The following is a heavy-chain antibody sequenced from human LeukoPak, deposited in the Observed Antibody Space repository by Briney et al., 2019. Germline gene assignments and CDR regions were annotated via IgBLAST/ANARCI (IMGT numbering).Heavy chain of an antibody. J-gene: IGHJ4*02. CDR2: ISSSSSYI. CDR3: ARDGKEISYYDILTGYSEYYFDY. CDR1: GFTFSSYS. V-gene: IGHV3-21*01. Sequence: GGSLRLSCAASGFTFSSYSMNWVRQAPGKGLEWVSSISSSSSYIYYADSVKGRFTISRDNAKNSLYLQMNSLRAEDTAVYYCARDGKEISYYDILTGYSEYYFDYWGQGTLVTVSS. D-gene: IGHD3-9*01.